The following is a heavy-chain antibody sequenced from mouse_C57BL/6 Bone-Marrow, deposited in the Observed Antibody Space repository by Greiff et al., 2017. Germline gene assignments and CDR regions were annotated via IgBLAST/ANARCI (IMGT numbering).Heavy chain of an antibody. Sequence: EVQLVESEGGLVQPGSSMKLSCTASGFTFSDYYMAWVRQVPEKGLEWVANINYDGSSTYYLDSLKSRFIISRDNAKNILYLQMSSLKSEDTATYYCARANLPITTVVPDWYFDVWGTGTTVTVSS. J-gene: IGHJ1*03. D-gene: IGHD1-1*01. CDR3: ARANLPITTVVPDWYFDV. V-gene: IGHV5-16*01. CDR1: GFTFSDYY. CDR2: INYDGSST.